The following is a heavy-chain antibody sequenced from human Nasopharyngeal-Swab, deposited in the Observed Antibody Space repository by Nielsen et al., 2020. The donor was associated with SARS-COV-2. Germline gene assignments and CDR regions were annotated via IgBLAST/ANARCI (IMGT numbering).Heavy chain of an antibody. D-gene: IGHD6-13*01. Sequence: GGSLRLSCAASGFTFSSYSMNWVRQAPGKGLEWVSYISSSSSYTNYADSVKGRFTISRDNAKNSLYLQMNSLRAEDTAVYYCARGPHSSRGYYGMDVWGQGTTVTVSS. J-gene: IGHJ6*02. V-gene: IGHV3-21*05. CDR3: ARGPHSSRGYYGMDV. CDR1: GFTFSSYS. CDR2: ISSSSSYT.